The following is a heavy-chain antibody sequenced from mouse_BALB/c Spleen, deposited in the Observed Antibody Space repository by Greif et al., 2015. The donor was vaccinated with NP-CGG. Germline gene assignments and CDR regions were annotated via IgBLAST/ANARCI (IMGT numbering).Heavy chain of an antibody. J-gene: IGHJ1*01. V-gene: IGHV1S126*01. D-gene: IGHD2-1*01. Sequence: VQLQQSGPQLVRPGASVKISCKASGYSFTSYWMHWAKQRPGQGLEWIGMIDPSDSETRLNQKFKDKATLTVDKSSSTAYMQLSSPTSEDSAVYYCARDGNYWYFDVWGAGTTVTVSS. CDR3: ARDGNYWYFDV. CDR1: GYSFTSYW. CDR2: IDPSDSET.